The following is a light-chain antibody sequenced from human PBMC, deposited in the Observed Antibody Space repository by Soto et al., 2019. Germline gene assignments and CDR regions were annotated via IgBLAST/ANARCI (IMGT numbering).Light chain of an antibody. CDR1: SANIGNNY. J-gene: IGLJ1*01. Sequence: QSVLTQPPSASGTPGQRVTISCSGRSANIGNNYVCWYQQLPGTAPTLLIYSNNQRPSGVPDRFSGSKSGTSASPAISGLRSEDEADYYCVSWDDSLSGLVFGTGTKVTVL. CDR2: SNN. V-gene: IGLV1-47*02. CDR3: VSWDDSLSGLV.